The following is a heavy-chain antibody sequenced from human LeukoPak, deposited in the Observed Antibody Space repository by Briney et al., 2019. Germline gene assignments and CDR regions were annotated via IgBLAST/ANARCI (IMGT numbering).Heavy chain of an antibody. Sequence: SLRLSPAASGFTFTRHYMSSVREAPGKGLEWVANIKQEESDKCYVDSGRGRFTISRDNAKNSLYLQMNSLRVEDTAVYHCARESVTAGGDDAFDIWGQGTMVTVSS. V-gene: IGHV3-7*01. J-gene: IGHJ3*02. D-gene: IGHD6-13*01. CDR1: GFTFTRHY. CDR2: IKQEESDK. CDR3: ARESVTAGGDDAFDI.